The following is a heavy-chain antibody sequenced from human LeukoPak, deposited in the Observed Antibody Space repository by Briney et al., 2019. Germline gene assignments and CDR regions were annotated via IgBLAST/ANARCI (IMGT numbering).Heavy chain of an antibody. V-gene: IGHV4-34*01. CDR1: GGSFSGYY. CDR3: ARGDMITFGGVIVN. J-gene: IGHJ4*02. D-gene: IGHD3-16*02. CDR2: INHSGSI. Sequence: SETLSLTCAVYGGSFSGYYWSWIRQPPGKGLEWIGEINHSGSINYNPSLKSRVTISVDTSKNQFSLKLSSVTAADTAVYYCARGDMITFGGVIVNWGQGTLVTVSS.